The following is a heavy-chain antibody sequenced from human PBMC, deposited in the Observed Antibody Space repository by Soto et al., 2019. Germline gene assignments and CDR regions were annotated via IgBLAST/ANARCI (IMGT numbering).Heavy chain of an antibody. CDR2: TIPIFGTA. CDR1: GGTFSSYA. CDR3: ARDWKGGKFYYFDY. J-gene: IGHJ4*02. V-gene: IGHV1-69*01. Sequence: QVQLVQSGAEVKKPGSSVKVSCKASGGTFSSYAISWVRQAPGQGLEWMGGTIPIFGTANYAQKFQGRVTITADESTSTAYMELSSLRSEDTAVYYCARDWKGGKFYYFDYWGQGTLVTVSS. D-gene: IGHD1-1*01.